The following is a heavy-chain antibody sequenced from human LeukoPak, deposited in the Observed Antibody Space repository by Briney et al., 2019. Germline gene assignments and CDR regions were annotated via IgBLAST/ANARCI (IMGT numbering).Heavy chain of an antibody. J-gene: IGHJ5*02. Sequence: PSETLSLTCTVSGGSISSYYWSWIRQPPGKGLEWIGYIYYSGSTNYNPSLKSRVTISVDTSKDQFSLKLSSVTGADTAVYYCARGRAPDIVVVPAATNWFDPWGQGTLVTVSS. D-gene: IGHD2-2*01. CDR1: GGSISSYY. CDR2: IYYSGST. V-gene: IGHV4-59*12. CDR3: ARGRAPDIVVVPAATNWFDP.